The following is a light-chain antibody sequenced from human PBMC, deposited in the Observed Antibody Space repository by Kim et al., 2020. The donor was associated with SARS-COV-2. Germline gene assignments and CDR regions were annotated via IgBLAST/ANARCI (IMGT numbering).Light chain of an antibody. CDR2: KVS. CDR3: MYGTHWPPSFT. V-gene: IGKV2-30*01. CDR1: QSLVFSDGKTY. Sequence: DVIMPQSPLSLPVTLGQPASISCRSSQSLVFSDGKTYLNWFHQRPGQSPRRLIYKVSNRDSGVPDRFSGSGSGTDFTLKISRVEAEDVGVYYCMYGTHWPPSFTFGGGTKVDIK. J-gene: IGKJ4*01.